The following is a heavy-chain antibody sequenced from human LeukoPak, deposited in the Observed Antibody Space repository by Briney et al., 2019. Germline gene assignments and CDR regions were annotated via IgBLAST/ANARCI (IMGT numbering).Heavy chain of an antibody. Sequence: PSETLPLTCTVSGGSISSYYWSWIRQPPGNGLEWIGYIYYSGSTTYNPSLESRVTISVDTSKNQFSLKLSSVTAADTAVYYCARGGGKTPPIDYWGQGTLVTVSS. CDR2: IYYSGST. CDR1: GGSISSYY. D-gene: IGHD4-23*01. J-gene: IGHJ4*02. V-gene: IGHV4-59*01. CDR3: ARGGGKTPPIDY.